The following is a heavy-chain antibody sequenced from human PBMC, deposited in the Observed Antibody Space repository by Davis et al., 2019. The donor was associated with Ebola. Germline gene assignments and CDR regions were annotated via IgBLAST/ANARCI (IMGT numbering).Heavy chain of an antibody. Sequence: PGGSLRLSCAASGFTFSSYGMHWVRQAPGKGLEWVAVISYDGSNKYYADSVKGRFTISRDNSKNTLYLQMNSLRAEDTAVYYCARPTPSRTFIVLVPAAFDYWGKGTLVTVSS. V-gene: IGHV3-30*03. D-gene: IGHD2-2*01. CDR3: ARPTPSRTFIVLVPAAFDY. J-gene: IGHJ4*02. CDR1: GFTFSSYG. CDR2: ISYDGSNK.